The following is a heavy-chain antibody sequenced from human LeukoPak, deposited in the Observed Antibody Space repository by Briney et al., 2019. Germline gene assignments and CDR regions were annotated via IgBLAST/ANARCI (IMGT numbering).Heavy chain of an antibody. V-gene: IGHV4-39*01. CDR1: GGSISSSSYY. CDR2: IYYSGST. CDR3: ARGSGYYDSSGYSP. Sequence: SETLSLTCTDSGGSISSSSYYWGWIRQPPGKGLEWIGSIYYSGSTYYNPSLKSRVTISVDTSKNQFSLKLSSVTAADTAVYYCARGSGYYDSSGYSPWGQGTLVTVSS. J-gene: IGHJ5*02. D-gene: IGHD3-22*01.